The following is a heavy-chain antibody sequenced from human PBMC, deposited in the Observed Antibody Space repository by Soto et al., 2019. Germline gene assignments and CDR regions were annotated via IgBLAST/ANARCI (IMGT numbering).Heavy chain of an antibody. Sequence: QVQLVQSGAEVKKPGASVKVSCKASGYTFTSYGITWVRQAPGQGLEWMGWISAYNGNTNYAQKLQGRVTMTTDTSTSTAYMELRSLRSDDTAVYYCARDAPMGATTGSNWFDPWGQGTLVTVSS. CDR2: ISAYNGNT. V-gene: IGHV1-18*01. D-gene: IGHD1-26*01. J-gene: IGHJ5*02. CDR3: ARDAPMGATTGSNWFDP. CDR1: GYTFTSYG.